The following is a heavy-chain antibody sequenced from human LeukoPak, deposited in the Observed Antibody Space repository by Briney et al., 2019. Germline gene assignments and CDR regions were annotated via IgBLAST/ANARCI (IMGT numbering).Heavy chain of an antibody. Sequence: GGSLRLSCAASGFTFSSYSMNWVRQAPGKGLEWVSSISSSSSYIYYADSVKGRFTISRDNAKNSLYLQMNSLRAKDTAVYYCAREATVNIVVVPAPNWFDPWGQGTLVTVSS. CDR1: GFTFSSYS. D-gene: IGHD2-2*01. V-gene: IGHV3-21*01. CDR2: ISSSSSYI. CDR3: AREATVNIVVVPAPNWFDP. J-gene: IGHJ5*02.